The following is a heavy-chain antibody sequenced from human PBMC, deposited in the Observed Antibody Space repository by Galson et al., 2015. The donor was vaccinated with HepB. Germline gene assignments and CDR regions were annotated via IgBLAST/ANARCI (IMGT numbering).Heavy chain of an antibody. V-gene: IGHV4-34*01. CDR2: INHSGST. D-gene: IGHD3-10*01. CDR1: GGSFSGYY. Sequence: LSLTCAVYGGSFSGYYWSWIRQPPGKGLEWIGEINHSGSTNYNPSLKSRVTISVDTSKNQFSLKLSSVTAADTAVYYCATFRLGSDNWGQGTLVTVSS. J-gene: IGHJ4*02. CDR3: ATFRLGSDN.